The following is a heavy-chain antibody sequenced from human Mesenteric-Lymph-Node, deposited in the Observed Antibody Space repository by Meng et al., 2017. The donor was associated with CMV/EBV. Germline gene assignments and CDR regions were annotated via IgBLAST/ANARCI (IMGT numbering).Heavy chain of an antibody. J-gene: IGHJ4*02. V-gene: IGHV1-2*06. D-gene: IGHD3-10*01. CDR1: GYPFTYH. Sequence: SGYPFTYHIHWLRQVPGQGLGWMGRINPNSGGTRYAQKFQGRVTMTRDTSIATAYMELRGLTSGDTAVYFCAKGKDSDYGSGTYMVDYWGQGTLVTVSS. CDR2: INPNSGGT. CDR3: AKGKDSDYGSGTYMVDY.